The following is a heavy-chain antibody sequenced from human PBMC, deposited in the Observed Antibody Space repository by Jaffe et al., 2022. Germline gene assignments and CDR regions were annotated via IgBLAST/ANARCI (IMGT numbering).Heavy chain of an antibody. CDR2: ISSNGGST. CDR1: GFTFSSYA. Sequence: EVQLVESGGGLVQPGGSLRLSCAASGFTFSSYAMHWVRQAPGKGLEYVSAISSNGGSTYYANSVKGRFTISRDNSKNTLYLQMGSLRAEDMAVYYCARDRGGQVATTPPDYWGQGTLVTVSS. D-gene: IGHD5-12*01. CDR3: ARDRGGQVATTPPDY. J-gene: IGHJ4*02. V-gene: IGHV3-64*01.